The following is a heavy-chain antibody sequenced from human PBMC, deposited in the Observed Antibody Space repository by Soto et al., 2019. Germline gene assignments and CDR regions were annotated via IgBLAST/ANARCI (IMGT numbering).Heavy chain of an antibody. J-gene: IGHJ5*02. D-gene: IGHD3-10*01. CDR1: GGSISIGGYY. CDR3: ARCARLGNWFDP. Sequence: PSETLSLTCTVSGGSISIGGYYWSCIRQHPGKGLEWIGYIYYSGSTYYNPSLKSRVTISVDTSKNQFSLKLSSVTAADTAVYYCARCARLGNWFDPWGQGTLVTVSS. V-gene: IGHV4-31*03. CDR2: IYYSGST.